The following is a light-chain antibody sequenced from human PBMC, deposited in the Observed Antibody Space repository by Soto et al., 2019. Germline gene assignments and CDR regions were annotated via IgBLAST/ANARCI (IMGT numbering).Light chain of an antibody. CDR3: QQYGSSRLT. J-gene: IGKJ4*01. CDR2: GAS. V-gene: IGKV3-20*01. Sequence: EIVLTQSPGTLSLSPGERATLSCRASQSVSSSYLAWYQQKPGQAPRLLIYGASSRATGIPDRFGGSGSGTDFTLTISRLEPEDCAVYYCQQYGSSRLTFGGGTKVEIK. CDR1: QSVSSSY.